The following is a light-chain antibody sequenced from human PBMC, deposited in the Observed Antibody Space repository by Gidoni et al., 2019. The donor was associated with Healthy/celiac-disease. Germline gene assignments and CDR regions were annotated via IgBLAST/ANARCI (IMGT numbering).Light chain of an antibody. CDR2: DAS. V-gene: IGKV3-11*01. Sequence: EIVLTQSPATLSLSPGERATLSCRASQSVSSSLAWYQQKPGQAPRLLIYDASNMATGIPARFSGSGSGTDFPLTISSLEPEDFAVYYCQQRSNWPPRTFGQGTKVEIK. CDR1: QSVSSS. CDR3: QQRSNWPPRT. J-gene: IGKJ1*01.